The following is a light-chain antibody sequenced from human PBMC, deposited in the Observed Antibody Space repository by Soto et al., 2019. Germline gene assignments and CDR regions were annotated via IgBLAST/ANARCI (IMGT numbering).Light chain of an antibody. V-gene: IGKV1-9*01. CDR1: QGISSY. CDR2: GAS. Sequence: IQLTQSPSSLSASVGDRVTITCRASQGISSYLAWYQQKPGKAPKLLIYGASTLEGGVPFRFSRSGSGTHCTLTISSLQPEDVATYYCQQRNTYPLTCGQGTRLQI. CDR3: QQRNTYPLT. J-gene: IGKJ5*01.